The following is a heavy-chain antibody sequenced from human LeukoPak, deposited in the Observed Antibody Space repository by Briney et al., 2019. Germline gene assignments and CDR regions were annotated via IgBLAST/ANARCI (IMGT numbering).Heavy chain of an antibody. Sequence: GESLKIACKGSGYSFTNYWIGWVRQMPGKGPEWMRIIHSGESNTRYSPSFQGQVTISVDKSISTAYLQWSSLKASDTAMYYCARFPPGYFGMDVWGQGTTVTVSS. J-gene: IGHJ6*02. CDR3: ARFPPGYFGMDV. CDR2: IHSGESNT. V-gene: IGHV5-51*01. CDR1: GYSFTNYW.